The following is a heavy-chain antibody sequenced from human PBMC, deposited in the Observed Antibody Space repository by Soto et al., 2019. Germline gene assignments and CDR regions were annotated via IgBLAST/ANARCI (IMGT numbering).Heavy chain of an antibody. CDR2: IYYSGST. CDR3: ARLGYSYGKNWFDP. Sequence: PSETLSLTCTVSGGSISSYYWSWIRQPPGKGLEWIGYIYYSGSTNYNPSLKSRVTISVDTSKNQFSLKLSPVTAADTAVYYCARLGYSYGKNWFDPWGQGTLVTVSS. V-gene: IGHV4-59*01. D-gene: IGHD5-18*01. CDR1: GGSISSYY. J-gene: IGHJ5*02.